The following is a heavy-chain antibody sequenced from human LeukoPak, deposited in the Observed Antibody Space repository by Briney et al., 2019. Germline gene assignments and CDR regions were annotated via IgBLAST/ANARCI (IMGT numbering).Heavy chain of an antibody. D-gene: IGHD3-22*01. Sequence: GGSLGLSCAASGFTFSSYWMSWVRQAPGKGLEWVANIKQDGSEKYYVDSVKGRFTISRDNAKNSLYLQMNSLRAEDTAVYYCARDGLPIYDSSGYYYSWGQEPWSPSPQ. J-gene: IGHJ5*01. CDR1: GFTFSSYW. CDR3: ARDGLPIYDSSGYYYS. V-gene: IGHV3-7*01. CDR2: IKQDGSEK.